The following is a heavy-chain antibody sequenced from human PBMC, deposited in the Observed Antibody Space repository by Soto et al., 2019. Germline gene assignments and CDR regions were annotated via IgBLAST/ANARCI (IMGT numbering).Heavy chain of an antibody. D-gene: IGHD2-21*01. J-gene: IGHJ4*02. CDR3: ARLVGVAISP. Sequence: SETLSLTCAVSGGSISSGHYPWTWIRQPPGKGLEWIGYIYPGGNTYYSPSLKSRATIALDTSKSLVSLRLNSVTAADTAVYYCARLVGVAISPWRQGTLVTVSS. CDR2: IYPGGNT. CDR1: GGSISSGHYP. V-gene: IGHV4-30-2*01.